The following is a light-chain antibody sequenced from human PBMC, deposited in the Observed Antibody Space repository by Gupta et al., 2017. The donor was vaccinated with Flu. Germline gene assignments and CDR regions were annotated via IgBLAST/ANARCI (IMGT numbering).Light chain of an antibody. J-gene: IGLJ2*01. CDR3: QVWDGGRDDSGL. V-gene: IGLV3-21*02. CDR2: DDS. CDR1: NIGSKS. Sequence: SYVLTQPPPVSVAPGQTATMPCGGNNIGSKSVHWYQQKPGQAPVVVVYDDSDRPSGIPERFSGSHSGNTATLTINSVDAGDEADYYCQVWDGGRDDSGLFGGGTKLTVL.